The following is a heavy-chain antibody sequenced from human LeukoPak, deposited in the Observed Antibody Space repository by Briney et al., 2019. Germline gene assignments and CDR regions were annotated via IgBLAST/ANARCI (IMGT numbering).Heavy chain of an antibody. J-gene: IGHJ4*02. Sequence: GGSLRLSCAASGFSFSAYSMNWIRQAPGKGPEWVSSISGGSDYIFHADSVKGRFTVSRDNAKNSLYLQMNSLRAEDTAVYYCARVSSVPTPRALDYWGQGAPVTVSS. CDR2: ISGGSDYI. V-gene: IGHV3-21*01. D-gene: IGHD4/OR15-4a*01. CDR3: ARVSSVPTPRALDY. CDR1: GFSFSAYS.